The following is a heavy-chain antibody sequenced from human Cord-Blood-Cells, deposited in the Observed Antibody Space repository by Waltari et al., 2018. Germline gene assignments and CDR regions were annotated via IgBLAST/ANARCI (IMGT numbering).Heavy chain of an antibody. Sequence: QVQLVESGGGVVQPGRSLRLPCPASGFTFSSYAMHWVRQAPGKGLEWVAVISYDGSNKYYADSVKGRFTISRDNSKNTLYLQMNSLRAEDTAVYYCARDDGYCTNGVCYTDYWGQGTLVTVSS. D-gene: IGHD2-8*01. CDR1: GFTFSSYA. V-gene: IGHV3-30*04. CDR2: ISYDGSNK. J-gene: IGHJ4*02. CDR3: ARDDGYCTNGVCYTDY.